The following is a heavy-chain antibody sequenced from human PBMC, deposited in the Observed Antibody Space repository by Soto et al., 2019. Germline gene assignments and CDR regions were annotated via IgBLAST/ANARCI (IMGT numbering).Heavy chain of an antibody. V-gene: IGHV4-34*01. CDR1: GGSFSGYY. D-gene: IGHD3-10*01. Sequence: PSETPSLTCAVYGGSFSGYYWSWIRQPPGKGLEWIGEINHSGSTNYNPSLKSRVTISVDTSKNQFSLKLSSVTAADTAVYYCARGPRITMVRGVRIDYWGQGTLVTVSS. CDR3: ARGPRITMVRGVRIDY. CDR2: INHSGST. J-gene: IGHJ4*02.